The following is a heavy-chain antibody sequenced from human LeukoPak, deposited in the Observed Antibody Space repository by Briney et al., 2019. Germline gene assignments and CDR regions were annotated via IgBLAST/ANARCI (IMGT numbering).Heavy chain of an antibody. CDR1: GFTFNDYG. Sequence: GGSLRLSCAASGFTFNDYGMGWVRQAPGKGLEWVSTISGSGISTYYADSVKGRFTISRDSSRNTLFLHMNTLRAEDTAIYYRAKDRTVGASYWYFDLWGRGTLVTVSS. CDR2: ISGSGIST. CDR3: AKDRTVGASYWYFDL. D-gene: IGHD1-26*01. J-gene: IGHJ2*01. V-gene: IGHV3-23*01.